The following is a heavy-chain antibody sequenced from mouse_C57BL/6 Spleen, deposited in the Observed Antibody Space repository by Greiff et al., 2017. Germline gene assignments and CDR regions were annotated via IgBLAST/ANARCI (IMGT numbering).Heavy chain of an antibody. CDR3: ARGDWYFYV. CDR2: ITPNNGGT. V-gene: IGHV1-18*01. Sequence: EVQLQQSGPELVKPGASVKIPCKASGYTFTDYNMDWVKQSHGKSLEWIGYITPNNGGTSYNQKFKGKATLTVDKSSSTAYMELRSLTSEDTAVYYCARGDWYFYVWGTATTVTVST. CDR1: GYTFTDYN. J-gene: IGHJ1*03.